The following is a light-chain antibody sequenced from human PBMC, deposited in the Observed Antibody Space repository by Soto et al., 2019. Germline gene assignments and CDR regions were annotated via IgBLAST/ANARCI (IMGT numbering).Light chain of an antibody. CDR1: SSDVGGYNY. Sequence: QSALTQPASVSGSPGQSITISGTGTSSDVGGYNYVSWYQQHPGRAPKLLIYGVTNRPSGVSTRFSGSKSANTASPTISGLHAEDEADYHCSSYTSGSTRLYLFGTGTKVTVL. CDR3: SSYTSGSTRLYL. J-gene: IGLJ1*01. V-gene: IGLV2-14*01. CDR2: GVT.